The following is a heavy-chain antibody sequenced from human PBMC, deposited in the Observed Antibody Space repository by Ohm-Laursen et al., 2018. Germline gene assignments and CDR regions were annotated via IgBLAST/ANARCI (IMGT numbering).Heavy chain of an antibody. CDR3: ARSLYDSSGYYYVPIFDY. CDR1: GGSVSSGSYY. Sequence: SDTLSLTCTVSGGSVSSGSYYWSWIRQPPGKGLEWIGYIYYSGSTNYNPSPKSRVTISVDTSKNQFSLKLSSVTAADTAVYYCARSLYDSSGYYYVPIFDYWGQGTLVTVSS. CDR2: IYYSGST. J-gene: IGHJ4*02. D-gene: IGHD3-22*01. V-gene: IGHV4-61*01.